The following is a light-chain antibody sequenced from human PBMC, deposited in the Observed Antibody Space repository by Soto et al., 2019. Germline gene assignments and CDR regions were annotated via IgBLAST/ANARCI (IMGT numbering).Light chain of an antibody. CDR2: GAS. CDR1: QSVSNNY. V-gene: IGKV3-20*01. CDR3: QQYNSWPRT. Sequence: EIVLTQSPGTLSLSPGERATLSCRASQSVSNNYLAWYQQKPGQAPRLLIYGASNRATGIPDRFSGSGSGTDFTLTISRLEPEDFAVYWCQQYNSWPRTFGPGTKVDIK. J-gene: IGKJ3*01.